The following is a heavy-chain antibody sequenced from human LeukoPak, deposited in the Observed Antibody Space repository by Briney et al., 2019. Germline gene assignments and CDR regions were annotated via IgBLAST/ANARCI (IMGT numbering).Heavy chain of an antibody. V-gene: IGHV1-18*01. CDR3: VTYYYDSSGYYAQDY. CDR2: ISAYNGNT. J-gene: IGHJ4*02. CDR1: GYTFTSYG. D-gene: IGHD3-22*01. Sequence: ASVTVSCKASGYTFTSYGISWVRQAPGQGLEWMGWISAYNGNTNYAQMLQGRVTMTTDTSTSTAYMELRSLRSDDTAVYYCVTYYYDSSGYYAQDYWGQGTLVTVSS.